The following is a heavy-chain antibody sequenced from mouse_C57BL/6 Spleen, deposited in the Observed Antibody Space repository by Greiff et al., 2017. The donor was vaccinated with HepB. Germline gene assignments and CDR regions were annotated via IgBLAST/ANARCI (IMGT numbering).Heavy chain of an antibody. J-gene: IGHJ2*01. CDR1: GYSFTGYY. Sequence: EVQLQQSGPELVKPGASVKISCKASGYSFTGYYMNWVKQSPEKSLEWIGEINPSTGGTTYNQKFKAKATLTVDKSSSTAYMQLKSLTSEDTAVYYCAREAPHLRALDYWGQGTTLTVSS. CDR2: INPSTGGT. V-gene: IGHV1-42*01. D-gene: IGHD3-2*02. CDR3: AREAPHLRALDY.